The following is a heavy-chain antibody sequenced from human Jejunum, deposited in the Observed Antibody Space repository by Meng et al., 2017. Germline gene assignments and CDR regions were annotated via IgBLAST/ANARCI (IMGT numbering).Heavy chain of an antibody. CDR3: AKDEGTTTAFDH. V-gene: IGHV1-2*06. CDR2: MNPNNGDT. D-gene: IGHD1-26*01. CDR1: GYTFTAYY. J-gene: IGHJ4*02. Sequence: QVHLVQSGAEVTKPGASVRVSCEASGYTFTAYYVHWVRQAPGQGLEWMGRMNPNNGDTNYAQKFQGRVTMTRATSTAYMDLSSLTSDDTAVYYCAKDEGTTTAFDHWGQGTLVTVSS.